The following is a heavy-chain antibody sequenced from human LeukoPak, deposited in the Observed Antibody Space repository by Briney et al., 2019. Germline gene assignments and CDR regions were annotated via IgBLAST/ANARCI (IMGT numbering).Heavy chain of an antibody. J-gene: IGHJ4*02. D-gene: IGHD6-13*01. CDR1: GGTFSSYA. Sequence: SVKVSCKASGGTFSSYAISWVRQAPGQGLEWMGGIIPIFGTANYAQKFQGRVTITADESTSTAYMELSRLRSDDTAVYYCAKDDSSSWSTFDYWGQGTLVTVSS. V-gene: IGHV1-69*13. CDR2: IIPIFGTA. CDR3: AKDDSSSWSTFDY.